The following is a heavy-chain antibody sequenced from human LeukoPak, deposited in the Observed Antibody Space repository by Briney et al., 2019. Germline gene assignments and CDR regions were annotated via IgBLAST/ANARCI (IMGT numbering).Heavy chain of an antibody. D-gene: IGHD4-11*01. CDR2: INGSSGST. V-gene: IGHV3-23*01. CDR1: GFTFSSYA. Sequence: GGSLRLSCAASGFTFSSYAMIWVRQAPGKGLEWFSAINGSSGSTHFADSVKGRFTISRDNSKDTLYLQMNSLRAEDTAVYYCARDPGDYDAFDIWGQGTMVTVSS. CDR3: ARDPGDYDAFDI. J-gene: IGHJ3*02.